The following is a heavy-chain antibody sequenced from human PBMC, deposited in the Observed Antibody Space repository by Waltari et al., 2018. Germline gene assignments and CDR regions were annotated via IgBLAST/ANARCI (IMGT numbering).Heavy chain of an antibody. J-gene: IGHJ5*02. D-gene: IGHD4-17*01. CDR3: ARDLHDYGDYGRRFDP. CDR2: ISYDGSNK. CDR1: GFTFSSYA. V-gene: IGHV3-30*15. Sequence: QVQLVESGGGVVQPGRSLRLSCAASGFTFSSYAMHWVRQAPGKGLEWVAVISYDGSNKYYADSVKGRFTISRDNSKNTLYLQMSSLRAEDTAVYYCARDLHDYGDYGRRFDPWGQGTLVTVSS.